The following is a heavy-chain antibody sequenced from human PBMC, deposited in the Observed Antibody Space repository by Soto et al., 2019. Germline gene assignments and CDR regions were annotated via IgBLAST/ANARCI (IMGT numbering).Heavy chain of an antibody. V-gene: IGHV4-30-4*01. CDR1: GGSISSGDYY. J-gene: IGHJ6*02. Sequence: PSETLSLTCTVSGGSISSGDYYWSWIRQPPGKGLEWIGYIYYSGSTYYNPSLKSRVTISVDTSKNQFSLKLSSVTAADTAVYYCARVNDFWSGRGLEYYYYYGMDVWGQGTTVTVSS. CDR2: IYYSGST. D-gene: IGHD3-3*01. CDR3: ARVNDFWSGRGLEYYYYYGMDV.